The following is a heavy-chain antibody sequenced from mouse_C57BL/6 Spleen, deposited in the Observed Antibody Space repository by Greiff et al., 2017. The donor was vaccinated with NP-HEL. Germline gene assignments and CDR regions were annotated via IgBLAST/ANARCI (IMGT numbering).Heavy chain of an antibody. CDR3: ARSDDYDPYFDY. Sequence: VQLQQSGAELARPGASVKLSCKASGYTFTSYGISWVKQRTGQGLEWIGEIYPRSGNTYYNEKFKGKATLTADKSSSTAYMELRSLTSEDSAVYFCARSDDYDPYFDYWGQGTTLTVSS. CDR1: GYTFTSYG. J-gene: IGHJ2*01. V-gene: IGHV1-81*01. D-gene: IGHD2-4*01. CDR2: IYPRSGNT.